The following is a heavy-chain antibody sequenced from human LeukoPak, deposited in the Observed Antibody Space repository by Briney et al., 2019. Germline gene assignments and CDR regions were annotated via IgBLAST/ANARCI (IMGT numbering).Heavy chain of an antibody. D-gene: IGHD6-13*01. CDR1: GFSFSTYA. V-gene: IGHV3-23*01. J-gene: IGHJ5*02. Sequence: GGSLRLSCAVSGFSFSTYAMNWVRQAPGKGLEWVSAISGSGGTTYYADSVTGRFTISRDNSKNTLYLQMNSLRAEDTAVYYCAKGRQLVYGWFDPWGQGTLVTVSS. CDR3: AKGRQLVYGWFDP. CDR2: ISGSGGTT.